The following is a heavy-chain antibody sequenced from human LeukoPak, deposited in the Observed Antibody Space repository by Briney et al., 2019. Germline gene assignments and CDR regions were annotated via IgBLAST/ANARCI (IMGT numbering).Heavy chain of an antibody. V-gene: IGHV4-34*01. CDR2: INHSGST. CDR3: ARGEGGGNSAGYYYYAMDV. J-gene: IGHJ6*02. D-gene: IGHD4-23*01. Sequence: SETLSLTCAVYGGSFSGYYWSWIRQPPGKGLEWIGEINHSGSTNYNPSLKSRVTISVDTSKNQFSLKLSSVTAADTAVYYCARGEGGGNSAGYYYYAMDVWGQGTTVTVSS. CDR1: GGSFSGYY.